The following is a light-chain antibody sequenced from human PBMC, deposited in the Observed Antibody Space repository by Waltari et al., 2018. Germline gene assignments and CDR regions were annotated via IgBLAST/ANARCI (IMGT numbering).Light chain of an antibody. CDR3: AVWDDNLNGLV. V-gene: IGLV1-44*01. J-gene: IGLJ2*01. CDR2: SNS. Sequence: QSVLTQPPSASGTPGQRVTISCSVRSSNIGRNTVNWYQQSSGTAPRLLIYSNSQRPSGVPDRFSGSESGTSASLAISGLQSQDEADYYCAVWDDNLNGLVFGGGTKLTVL. CDR1: SSNIGRNT.